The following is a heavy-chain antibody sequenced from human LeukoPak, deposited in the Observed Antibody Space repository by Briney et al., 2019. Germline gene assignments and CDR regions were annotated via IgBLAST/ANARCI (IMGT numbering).Heavy chain of an antibody. CDR1: GGSISSSSYY. V-gene: IGHV4-39*07. Sequence: SETLSLTCTVSGGSISSSSYYWGWIRQPPGKGLEWIGSIYYSGSTYYNPSLKSRVTISVDTSKNQFSLKLSSVTAADTAVYYCTRDQGGRASLRPASLYGDYHRVDWFDPWGQGTLVTVSS. CDR3: TRDQGGRASLRPASLYGDYHRVDWFDP. D-gene: IGHD4-17*01. CDR2: IYYSGST. J-gene: IGHJ5*02.